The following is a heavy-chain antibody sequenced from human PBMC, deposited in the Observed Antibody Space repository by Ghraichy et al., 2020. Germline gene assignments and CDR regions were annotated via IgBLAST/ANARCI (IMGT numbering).Heavy chain of an antibody. D-gene: IGHD6-19*01. CDR1: GDSMSSGGW. CDR3: TKSNGLYSLHY. Sequence: SETLSLTCAVSGDSMSSGGWWSRVRQSPGKGLEWIGEIDRSGTSYYRPSLVGRVNISADKSKNQFSLTLTSVTAADTAMYFCTKSNGLYSLHYWGQGILVTVSS. CDR2: IDRSGTS. J-gene: IGHJ4*02. V-gene: IGHV4-4*02.